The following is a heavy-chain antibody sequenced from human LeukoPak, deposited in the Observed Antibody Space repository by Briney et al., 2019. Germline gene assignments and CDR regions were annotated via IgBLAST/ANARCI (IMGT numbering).Heavy chain of an antibody. CDR1: GGSISSYY. V-gene: IGHV4-59*01. D-gene: IGHD2-15*01. CDR2: IYYSGST. CDR3: ARVYCSGGSCHSPYYYYMDV. Sequence: KPSETLSLTCTVSGGSISSYYWSWIRQPPGKGLEWIGYIYYSGSTNYNPSLKSRVTISVDTSKNQFSLKLSSVTAADTAVYYCARVYCSGGSCHSPYYYYMDVWGKGTTVTVSS. J-gene: IGHJ6*03.